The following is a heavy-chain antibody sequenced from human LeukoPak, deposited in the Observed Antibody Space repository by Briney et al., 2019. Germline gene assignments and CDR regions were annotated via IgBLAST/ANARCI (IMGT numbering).Heavy chain of an antibody. CDR2: ISSSSSYI. D-gene: IGHD1-26*01. Sequence: GGSLRLSCAASGFTFSSYWMSWVRQAPGKGLEWVSSISSSSSYIYYADSVKGRFTISRDNAKNSLYLQMNSLRAEDTAVYYCARELLVDYWGQGTLLTASS. CDR1: GFTFSSYW. V-gene: IGHV3-21*01. J-gene: IGHJ4*02. CDR3: ARELLVDY.